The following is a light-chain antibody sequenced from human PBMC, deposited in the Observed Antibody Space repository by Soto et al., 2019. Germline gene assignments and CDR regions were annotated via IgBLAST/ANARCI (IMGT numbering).Light chain of an antibody. CDR3: QQYQTYSWT. Sequence: DIQMTQSPSTLSASVGDRITITCRASQNINDWLAWYQQKPGNAPKLLVYKASGLESGVPSRFSGSGFGTEFPLTLSSLQPDDFATYFCQQYQTYSWTFGQGTKVEAK. J-gene: IGKJ1*01. CDR2: KAS. V-gene: IGKV1-5*03. CDR1: QNINDW.